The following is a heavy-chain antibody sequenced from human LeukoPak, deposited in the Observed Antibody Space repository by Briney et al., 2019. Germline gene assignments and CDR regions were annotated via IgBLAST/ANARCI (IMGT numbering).Heavy chain of an antibody. J-gene: IGHJ4*02. V-gene: IGHV4-59*01. Sequence: SETLSLTCTVSGGSINSYYWGWIRQFPGKGLEWIGYIYYSGSTYYNPSLKSRVTVSKDTSKNQFSLSLSSVTAADTAVYYCARRQPIAGLFDYWGQGTLVTVSS. CDR3: ARRQPIAGLFDY. CDR1: GGSINSYY. D-gene: IGHD2-15*01. CDR2: IYYSGST.